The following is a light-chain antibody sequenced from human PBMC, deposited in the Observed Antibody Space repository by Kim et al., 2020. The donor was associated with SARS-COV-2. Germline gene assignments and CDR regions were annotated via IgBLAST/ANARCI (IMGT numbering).Light chain of an antibody. CDR3: SSYTSSNTLNYV. CDR2: DVS. CDR1: TSDVGGYNY. V-gene: IGLV2-14*03. J-gene: IGLJ1*01. Sequence: QSALTQPASVSGSPGQSITISCTGTTSDVGGYNYVSWYQQHPGKAPKLMIYDVSERPSGVSNRFSGSKSGNTASLTISGLQAEDEADYYCSSYTSSNTLNYVFGTGTKVTVL.